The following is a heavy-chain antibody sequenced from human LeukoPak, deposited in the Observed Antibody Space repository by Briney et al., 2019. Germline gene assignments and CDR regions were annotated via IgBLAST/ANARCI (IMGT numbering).Heavy chain of an antibody. CDR1: GFTVSSNY. CDR2: IYSGGST. V-gene: IGHV3-66*02. CDR3: ARDRRTGRRIGYYYYMDV. J-gene: IGHJ6*03. D-gene: IGHD1-14*01. Sequence: GGSLRLSCAASGFTVSSNYMSWVRQAPGKGLEWVSVIYSGGSTYYADSVKGRFTISRDNSKNTLYLQMNSLRAEDAAVYYCARDRRTGRRIGYYYYMDVWGKGTTVTVSS.